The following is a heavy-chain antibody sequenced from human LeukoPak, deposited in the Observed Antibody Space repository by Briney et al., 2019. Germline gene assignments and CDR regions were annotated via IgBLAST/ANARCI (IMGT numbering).Heavy chain of an antibody. Sequence: GGSLRLSCAASGFTFNNYWIHWVRQVPGKGLVWVSRINNDGSSTSYVDSVKGRFTISRDNAKNTLFLQMNSLRAEDTAVYYCARRGTGHGMDVWGQGTTVIVSS. CDR2: INNDGSST. D-gene: IGHD1-1*01. J-gene: IGHJ6*02. CDR3: ARRGTGHGMDV. CDR1: GFTFNNYW. V-gene: IGHV3-74*01.